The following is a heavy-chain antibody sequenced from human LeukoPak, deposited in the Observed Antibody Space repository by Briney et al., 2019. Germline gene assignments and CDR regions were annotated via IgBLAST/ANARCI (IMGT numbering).Heavy chain of an antibody. D-gene: IGHD5-24*01. V-gene: IGHV1-18*01. J-gene: IGHJ4*02. Sequence: ASVKVSCKTSGFTLAHFGLSWVRQAPGQGLEWMGWVNGNNINTNYAQKFQGRVTMTPDTSTATVRMELRNLRSDDTAVYYCARSQWDGYNDFDYWGQGTLVTVSS. CDR1: GFTLAHFG. CDR3: ARSQWDGYNDFDY. CDR2: VNGNNINT.